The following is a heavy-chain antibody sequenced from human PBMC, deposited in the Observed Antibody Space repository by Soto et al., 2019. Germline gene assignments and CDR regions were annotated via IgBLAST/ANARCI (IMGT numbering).Heavy chain of an antibody. J-gene: IGHJ4*02. Sequence: EVQLVESGGVVVQPGGSLRRSCAASGFTFDDYTMHWVRQAPGKGLEWVSLISWDGCCTYYADSVKGRFTIDRDTSKNPLYLQMDSLRAEDTALYDCAKVTGKRVAGVALFDYWGQGTLVTVSS. D-gene: IGHD6-19*01. CDR1: GFTFDDYT. V-gene: IGHV3-43*01. CDR3: AKVTGKRVAGVALFDY. CDR2: ISWDGCCT.